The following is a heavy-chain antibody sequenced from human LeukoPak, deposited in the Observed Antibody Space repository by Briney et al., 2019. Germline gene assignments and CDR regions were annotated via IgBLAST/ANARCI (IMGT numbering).Heavy chain of an antibody. Sequence: PSETLSLTCTVSGGSISSSSYSWGWIRQPPGKGLEWIGSIYYSGSTYYNPSLKSRVTISVDTSKNQFSLKLSSVTAADTAVYYCATNPRLRYFDLYYFDYWGQGTLVTVSS. CDR2: IYYSGST. CDR3: ATNPRLRYFDLYYFDY. J-gene: IGHJ4*02. V-gene: IGHV4-39*01. D-gene: IGHD3-9*01. CDR1: GGSISSSSYS.